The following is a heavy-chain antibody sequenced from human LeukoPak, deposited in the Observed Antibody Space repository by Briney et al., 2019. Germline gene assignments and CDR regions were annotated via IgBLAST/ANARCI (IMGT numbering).Heavy chain of an antibody. CDR1: GGSFSGYY. V-gene: IGHV4-34*01. Sequence: SETLSLTCAVYGGSFSGYYWSWVRQPPGEGLGWVGEINHSGSINYNPSLKSRVTISVDTSKNQSSLKLSSVTAADTAVYYCARAGYDCSSTSCYGGTYYFDHWGQGTLVTVSS. J-gene: IGHJ4*02. CDR3: ARAGYDCSSTSCYGGTYYFDH. D-gene: IGHD2-2*01. CDR2: INHSGSI.